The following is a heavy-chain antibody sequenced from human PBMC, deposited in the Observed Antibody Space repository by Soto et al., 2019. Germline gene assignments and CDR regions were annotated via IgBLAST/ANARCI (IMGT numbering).Heavy chain of an antibody. J-gene: IGHJ6*02. V-gene: IGHV4-28*01. Sequence: SETLSLTCAVSGYSISSTNWWGWIRQPPGRGLEWIGYIYYSGTTYYTPSLKSRVTMSVDSSKNQFSLKLSSVTAVDTAAYYCARTRGSKNYGMDVWGQGTSVTVSS. CDR2: IYYSGTT. D-gene: IGHD1-26*01. CDR3: ARTRGSKNYGMDV. CDR1: GYSISSTNW.